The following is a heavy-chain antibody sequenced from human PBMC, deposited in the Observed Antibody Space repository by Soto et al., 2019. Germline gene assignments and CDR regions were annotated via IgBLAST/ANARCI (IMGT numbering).Heavy chain of an antibody. V-gene: IGHV5-51*01. J-gene: IGHJ4*02. CDR2: IYPGDSDT. Sequence: PGESRKISCEGSGYSFTDYWIGWVRQMPGKGLEWIGIIYPGDSDTRYSLSFQGQVTISADKSISTAYLQWSSLKASDTAMYYCARRPGITGISDPFEYWPRGSIVNVSS. CDR3: ARRPGITGISDPFEY. CDR1: GYSFTDYW. D-gene: IGHD1-20*01.